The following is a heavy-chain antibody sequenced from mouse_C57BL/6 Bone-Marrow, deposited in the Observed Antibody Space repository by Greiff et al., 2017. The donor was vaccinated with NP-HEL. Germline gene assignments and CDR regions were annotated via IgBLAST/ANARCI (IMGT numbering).Heavy chain of an antibody. Sequence: EVKLVESGGDLVKPGGSLKLSCAASGFTFSSYGMSWVRQTPDKRLEWVATISSGGSYTNYPDNVKGRFTISRDNAKNTLYLQMRNLKSEDTAIYYCARRSGDESRFAYWGQGTLVTVTA. D-gene: IGHD3-3*01. J-gene: IGHJ3*01. CDR1: GFTFSSYG. CDR2: ISSGGSYT. CDR3: ARRSGDESRFAY. V-gene: IGHV5-6*02.